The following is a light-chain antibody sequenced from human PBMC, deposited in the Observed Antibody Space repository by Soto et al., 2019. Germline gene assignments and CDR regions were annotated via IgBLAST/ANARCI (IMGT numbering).Light chain of an antibody. CDR1: QTITSY. CDR2: GAS. CDR3: QQSHSPPTT. Sequence: DIQMTQSPSSLSASVGDRVTITCRASQTITSYFNWYHQKPGKAPKLLIYGASKLQSGVPSRFSGSGSGTDFTLTISSLQPEDVATYYCQQSHSPPTTFGHGTKVEVK. J-gene: IGKJ1*01. V-gene: IGKV1-39*01.